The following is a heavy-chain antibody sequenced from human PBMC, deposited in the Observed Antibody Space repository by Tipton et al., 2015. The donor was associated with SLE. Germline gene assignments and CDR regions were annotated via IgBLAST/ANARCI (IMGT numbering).Heavy chain of an antibody. CDR2: IRNKAYGGTT. J-gene: IGHJ6*02. CDR3: ARDGVDYGGDHQDKYGMDV. CDR1: GFIFGDYG. Sequence: SLRLSCTASGFIFGDYGMSWVRQAPGKGLEWIGFIRNKAYGGTTEYAASVKGRFTIARDDSKSTAYLQMNSLRAEDTAVYYCARDGVDYGGDHQDKYGMDVWGQGNPGHRLL. D-gene: IGHD4-23*01. V-gene: IGHV3-49*04.